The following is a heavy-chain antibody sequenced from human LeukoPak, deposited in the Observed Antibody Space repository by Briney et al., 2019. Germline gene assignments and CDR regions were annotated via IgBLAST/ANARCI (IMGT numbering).Heavy chain of an antibody. V-gene: IGHV1-2*02. D-gene: IGHD3-9*01. Sequence: GASVKVSCKASGYTFTGYYMHWVRQAPGQGLEWIGWINPNSGGTNYAQKFQGRVTMTRDTSSSTAYMELSRLRSDDTAVYYCARPDYDILTGFSRAFDIWGQGTMVTVSS. CDR1: GYTFTGYY. CDR2: INPNSGGT. J-gene: IGHJ3*02. CDR3: ARPDYDILTGFSRAFDI.